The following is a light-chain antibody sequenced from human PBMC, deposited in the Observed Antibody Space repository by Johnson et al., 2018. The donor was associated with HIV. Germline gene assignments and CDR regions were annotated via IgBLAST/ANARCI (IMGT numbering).Light chain of an antibody. J-gene: IGLJ1*01. CDR2: DNN. CDR3: GTWDGSLSLYV. V-gene: IGLV1-51*01. CDR1: SSNIGNNY. Sequence: QSVLTQPPSVSAAPGQKVTISCSGSSSNIGNNYVSWYQQFPETAPKLLIYDNNKRPSGIPDRFSGSKSGTSATLDITGLQTGEAEYYCGTWDGSLSLYVFGTGTKVTVL.